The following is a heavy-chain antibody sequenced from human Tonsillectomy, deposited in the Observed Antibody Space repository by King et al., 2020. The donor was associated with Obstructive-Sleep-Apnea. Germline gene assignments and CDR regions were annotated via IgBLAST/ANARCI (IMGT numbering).Heavy chain of an antibody. CDR1: GFTFSSYA. Sequence: VQLVESGGGLVQPGGSLRLSCAASGFTFSSYAMSWVRQAPGKGLEWVSTISGSGVSTYYADSVKGRFTISRDNSKNTLYLQMNSLRAGDTAVYYCANSRGNYVGAFDIWGQGTMVTVSS. J-gene: IGHJ3*02. D-gene: IGHD1-7*01. CDR2: ISGSGVST. CDR3: ANSRGNYVGAFDI. V-gene: IGHV3-23*04.